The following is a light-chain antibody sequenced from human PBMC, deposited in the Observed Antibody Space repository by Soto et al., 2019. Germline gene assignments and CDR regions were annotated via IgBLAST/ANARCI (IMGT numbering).Light chain of an antibody. CDR3: LQDNNYPWT. J-gene: IGKJ1*01. CDR2: AAT. CDR1: QGIRND. Sequence: AIQMTQSPSSLSASVGDRVTITCRASQGIRNDLGWYQQKLGKAPKLLIYAATILHSGVPARFSGSGSGTDFTLTISNLQPEDFATYYCLQDNNYPWTFGQGTKVDIK. V-gene: IGKV1-6*01.